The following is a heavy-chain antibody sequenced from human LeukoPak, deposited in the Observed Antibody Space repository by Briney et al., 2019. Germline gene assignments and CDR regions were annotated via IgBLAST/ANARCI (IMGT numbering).Heavy chain of an antibody. Sequence: PGGSLRLSCAASGFTFSSYSMNWVRQAPGKGLEWVSSISSSSSYIYYADSVKGRFTISRDNSKNTLYLQMNSLRAEDTAVYYCARDETYYYDSSGYPPLDYWGQGTLVTVSS. J-gene: IGHJ4*02. CDR2: ISSSSSYI. D-gene: IGHD3-22*01. CDR1: GFTFSSYS. V-gene: IGHV3-21*01. CDR3: ARDETYYYDSSGYPPLDY.